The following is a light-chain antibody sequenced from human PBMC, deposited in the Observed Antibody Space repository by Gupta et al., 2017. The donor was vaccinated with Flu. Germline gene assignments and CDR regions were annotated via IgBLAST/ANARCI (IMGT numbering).Light chain of an antibody. CDR3: MQALQTPPWT. V-gene: IGKV2-28*01. CDR1: QSILHSNGYNY. J-gene: IGKJ1*01. Sequence: IVMTQSPLSLPVTPGAPASISCRSSQSILHSNGYNYLDWYLQKPGQSPQLLIYLGSNRASGVPDRFRGSGSGTDFTLKSSRVEDDDVGVYYCMQALQTPPWTFGQGTKVEIK. CDR2: LGS.